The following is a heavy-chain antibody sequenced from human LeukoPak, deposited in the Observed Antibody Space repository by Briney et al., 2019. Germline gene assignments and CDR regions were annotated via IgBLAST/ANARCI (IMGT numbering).Heavy chain of an antibody. CDR3: ARGRNYLYAFDI. Sequence: SVKVSCKASGGTFSSYAISWVRQAPGQGLEWMGGIIPIFGTANYAQKFQGRVTITADESTSTAYMELSSLRSEDTAVYYCARGRNYLYAFDIWGQGTMVTISS. V-gene: IGHV1-69*13. CDR1: GGTFSSYA. CDR2: IIPIFGTA. D-gene: IGHD3-16*01. J-gene: IGHJ3*02.